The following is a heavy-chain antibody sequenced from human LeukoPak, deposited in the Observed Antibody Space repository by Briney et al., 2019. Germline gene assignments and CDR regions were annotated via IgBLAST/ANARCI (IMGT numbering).Heavy chain of an antibody. V-gene: IGHV3-66*02. Sequence: PRRSPRPSFLASAPTFSNYAVTSVRPAPGKWLGWLSDIYIDGSTHYADSVKGRFTISRDNSKNTLYLQMNSLRAEDTAVYFCAREGGLGYCSYISCALDVWGKGTTVTVSS. J-gene: IGHJ6*04. CDR1: APTFSNYA. D-gene: IGHD2-2*01. CDR3: AREGGLGYCSYISCALDV. CDR2: IYIDGST.